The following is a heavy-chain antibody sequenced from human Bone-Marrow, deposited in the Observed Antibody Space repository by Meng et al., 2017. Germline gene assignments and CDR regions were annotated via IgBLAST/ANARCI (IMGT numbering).Heavy chain of an antibody. CDR1: GFSLSTSGMC. CDR3: ARTKFYDILTGYDFDI. D-gene: IGHD3-9*01. CDR2: IDWDDDK. Sequence: SGPTLVKPTQTLTLTCTFSGFSLSTSGMCVSWVRQPPGKALEWLALIDWDDDKYYSTSLKTRLTISKDTSKNQVVLTMTNVDPADTATYYCARTKFYDILTGYDFDIWGQGTMVTVSS. V-gene: IGHV2-70*20. J-gene: IGHJ3*02.